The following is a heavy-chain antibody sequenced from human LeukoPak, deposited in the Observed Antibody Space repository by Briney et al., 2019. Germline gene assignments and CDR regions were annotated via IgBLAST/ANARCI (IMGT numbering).Heavy chain of an antibody. V-gene: IGHV1-2*02. CDR2: INPNSGGT. Sequence: WASVKVSCKASGYSFSDKYMHWVRQAPGQGLEWMGGINPNSGGTNYAQKFQGRVTMTTDTSMSTAYMELSRLRSDDTAVYYCARGRGHFDYWGQGTLVTVSS. CDR1: GYSFSDKY. J-gene: IGHJ4*02. CDR3: ARGRGHFDY.